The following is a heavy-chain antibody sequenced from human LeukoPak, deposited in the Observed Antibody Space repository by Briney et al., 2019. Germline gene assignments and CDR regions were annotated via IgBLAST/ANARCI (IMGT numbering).Heavy chain of an antibody. CDR1: GDSVSSNSAT. CDR2: TYYKSEWYY. D-gene: IGHD6-13*01. Sequence: SQTLSLTCDISGDSVSSNSATWNWIRQSPSRGLEWLGRTYYKSEWYYGYAVSVKSRITINPDTSKNQFSLHLNSVTPEDTAVYYCARSAAGTIDYWGQGTLVTVSS. V-gene: IGHV6-1*01. CDR3: ARSAAGTIDY. J-gene: IGHJ4*02.